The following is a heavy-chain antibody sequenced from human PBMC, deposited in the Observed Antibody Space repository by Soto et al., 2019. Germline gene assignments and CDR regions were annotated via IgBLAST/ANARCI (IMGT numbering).Heavy chain of an antibody. CDR1: GGTFSSYA. V-gene: IGHV1-69*13. D-gene: IGHD5-18*01. CDR3: ARDDVDTAMPYGMDV. CDR2: IIPIFGTA. J-gene: IGHJ6*02. Sequence: GASVKVSCKASGGTFSSYAISWVRQAPGQGLEWMGGIIPIFGTANYEQKFQGRVTITADESTSTAYMELSSLRSEDTAVYYCARDDVDTAMPYGMDVWGQGTTVTVSS.